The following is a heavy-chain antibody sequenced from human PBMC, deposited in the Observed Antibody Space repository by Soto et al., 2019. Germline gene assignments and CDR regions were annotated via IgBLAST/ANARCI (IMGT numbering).Heavy chain of an antibody. V-gene: IGHV3-33*01. D-gene: IGHD3-3*01. J-gene: IGHJ6*02. Sequence: GGSLRLSCAASGFTFSSYGMHWVRQAPGKGLEWVAVIWYDGSNKYYADSVKGRFTISRENSKNTLYLQMNSLRAEDTAVYYCARVVFWSGYYYYYGMDVWGQGTTVTVSS. CDR1: GFTFSSYG. CDR2: IWYDGSNK. CDR3: ARVVFWSGYYYYYGMDV.